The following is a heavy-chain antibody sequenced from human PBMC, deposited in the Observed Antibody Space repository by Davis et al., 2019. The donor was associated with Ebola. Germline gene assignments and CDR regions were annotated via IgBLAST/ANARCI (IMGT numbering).Heavy chain of an antibody. CDR1: GGSFTGYY. Sequence: SETLSLTCAVNGGSFTGYYWTWIRHPPAKALEWIGEIIHSGSANYNPSLKSRVTISEDTSNNQFSLKLTSMTAADTAVYCCARGRGRGFDSWGQGTLVTVSS. V-gene: IGHV4-34*01. CDR2: IIHSGSA. J-gene: IGHJ4*02. D-gene: IGHD3-10*01. CDR3: ARGRGRGFDS.